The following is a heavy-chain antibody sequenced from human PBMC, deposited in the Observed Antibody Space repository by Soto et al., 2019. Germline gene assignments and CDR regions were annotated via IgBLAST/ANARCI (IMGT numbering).Heavy chain of an antibody. J-gene: IGHJ6*04. CDR1: GGTFGRYT. D-gene: IGHD5-12*01. V-gene: IGHV1-69*08. CDR3: VRGGKLVAALDA. CDR2: IIPILETA. Sequence: QVQLVQSGAEVKKPGSSVKVSCKASGGTFGRYTLSWVRQAPGQGLEWMGWIIPILETANYARRFQGRLTITEDTATGTAYTALSGLKTDETGVYYWVRGGKLVAALDAWGKWTPVSVSS.